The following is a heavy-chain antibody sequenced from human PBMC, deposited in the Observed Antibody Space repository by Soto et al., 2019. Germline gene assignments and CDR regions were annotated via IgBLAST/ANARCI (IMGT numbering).Heavy chain of an antibody. Sequence: PSDTLSLTCTVSSGSISSSSDYWVLIRHGPGKGLEWIGFMSYSGSTSYNASLKSRVTISVDTSKSQFSLNLSFVTAADTAVYYCATMGTPATGLYYFENWGQGTLVTVSS. CDR2: MSYSGST. CDR1: SGSISSSSDY. J-gene: IGHJ4*02. CDR3: ATMGTPATGLYYFEN. D-gene: IGHD1-7*01. V-gene: IGHV4-30-4*08.